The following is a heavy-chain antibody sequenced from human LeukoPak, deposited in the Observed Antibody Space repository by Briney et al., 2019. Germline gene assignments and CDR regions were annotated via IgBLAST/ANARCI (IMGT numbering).Heavy chain of an antibody. J-gene: IGHJ4*02. V-gene: IGHV3-7*01. CDR3: ARDLGDGDWGHYFDY. Sequence: GGSLRLSCAASGFTFSSYWMNWARQAPGKGLEWVASINHNGNVNYYVDSVKGRFTISRDNAKNSLYLQMSNLRAEDTAVYYCARDLGDGDWGHYFDYWGQGTLLTVSS. D-gene: IGHD4-17*01. CDR2: INHNGNVN. CDR1: GFTFSSYW.